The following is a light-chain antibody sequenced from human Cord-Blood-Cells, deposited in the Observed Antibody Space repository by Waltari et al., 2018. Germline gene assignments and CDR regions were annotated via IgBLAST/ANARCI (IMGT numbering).Light chain of an antibody. V-gene: IGKV1-39*01. CDR1: QSISSY. CDR2: AAS. J-gene: IGKJ2*01. Sequence: DIQMTHSPSSLSASVGDRVTITCRASQSISSYLNWYQQKPGKAPKLLIYAASSVQSGVPSRFSGSGSGTDFTLTISRLQPEDFATYYCQQSYSTPYTFGQGTKLEIK. CDR3: QQSYSTPYT.